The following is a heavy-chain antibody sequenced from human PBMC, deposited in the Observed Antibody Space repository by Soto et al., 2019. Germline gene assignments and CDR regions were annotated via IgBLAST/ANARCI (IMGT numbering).Heavy chain of an antibody. Sequence: GGSLRLSCAGSGCTLSRSAVSWGRQAPGKGLEWVSGISAGGGGTYYADSVKGRFTISRDISKNTVYLQMNGLRVEDTAVYYCVRDRRQRAETFEDSGPATLVTV. CDR3: VRDRRQRAETFED. CDR1: GCTLSRSA. V-gene: IGHV3-23*01. D-gene: IGHD6-25*01. CDR2: ISAGGGGT. J-gene: IGHJ4*01.